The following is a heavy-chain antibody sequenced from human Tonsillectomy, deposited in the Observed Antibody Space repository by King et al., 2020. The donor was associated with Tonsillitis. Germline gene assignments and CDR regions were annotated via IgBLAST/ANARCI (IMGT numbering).Heavy chain of an antibody. CDR3: ARDGSGSYHAGWFDP. V-gene: IGHV4-31*03. CDR1: GGSIRSDGYY. CDR2: IYYSGTTT. Sequence: VQLQESGPGLVKPSQTLSLTCTVSGGSIRSDGYYWSWIRQHPGKAQEWIGCIYYSGTTTYYNPSLKSRVTISVDTSKNQFSLKLNSVTAADTAVYYCARDGSGSYHAGWFDPWGQGTLVTVSS. J-gene: IGHJ5*02. D-gene: IGHD3-10*01.